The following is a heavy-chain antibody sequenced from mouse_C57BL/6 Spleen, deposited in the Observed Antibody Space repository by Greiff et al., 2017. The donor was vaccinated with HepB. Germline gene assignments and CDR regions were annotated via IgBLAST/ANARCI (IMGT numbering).Heavy chain of an antibody. V-gene: IGHV1-62-2*01. D-gene: IGHD3-3*01. CDR2: FYPGSGSI. J-gene: IGHJ1*03. CDR1: GYNFTEYT. CDR3: ARHEEGGHWYFDV. Sequence: VKLQPSGAELVKPGASVKLSCKASGYNFTEYTIHWVKPRSGQVLALIVRFYPGSGSIKYNEIFQDKATLTADKSSSTVYMVLSRLRSEDSAVYFSARHEEGGHWYFDVWGTGTTVTVSS.